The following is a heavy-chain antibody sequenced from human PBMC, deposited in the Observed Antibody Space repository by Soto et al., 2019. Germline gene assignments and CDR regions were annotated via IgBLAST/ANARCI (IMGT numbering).Heavy chain of an antibody. CDR1: GGSISSSSYY. Sequence: QLQLQESGPGLVKPSETLSLTCTVSGGSISSSSYYWGWIRQPPGKGLEWIGSIYYSGSTYYNPSLKSRVTISVDTSKNQFSLKLSSVTAADTAVYYCARPDQSQLVLGGVESMDVWGQGTTVTVSS. V-gene: IGHV4-39*01. D-gene: IGHD6-6*01. J-gene: IGHJ6*02. CDR2: IYYSGST. CDR3: ARPDQSQLVLGGVESMDV.